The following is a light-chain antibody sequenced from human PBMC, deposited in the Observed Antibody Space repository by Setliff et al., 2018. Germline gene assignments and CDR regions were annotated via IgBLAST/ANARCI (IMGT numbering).Light chain of an antibody. CDR1: SSDVGGYDY. CDR2: DVS. CDR3: FSYTSSSSYV. J-gene: IGLJ1*01. V-gene: IGLV2-14*03. Sequence: QSALAQPASVSGSLGQSITISCTGSSSDVGGYDYVSWYQHHPGRAPKFMIYDVSKRPSGVSNRFSGSKSGNTASLTISGLQAEDEADYYCFSYTSSSSYVFGSGTKGTVL.